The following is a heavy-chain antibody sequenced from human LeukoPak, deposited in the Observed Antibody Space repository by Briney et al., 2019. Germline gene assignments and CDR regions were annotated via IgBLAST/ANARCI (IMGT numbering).Heavy chain of an antibody. CDR2: FDPEDGET. Sequence: ASVKVSCKVSGYTLTGLSMHWVRQAPGKGLEWMGGFDPEDGETIYAQKFQGRVTMTEDTSTNTAYMELSSLRSENTAVYYCASSPLGYCSSTSCYSDFDYWGQGTLVTVSS. J-gene: IGHJ4*02. CDR3: ASSPLGYCSSTSCYSDFDY. V-gene: IGHV1-24*01. D-gene: IGHD2-2*01. CDR1: GYTLTGLS.